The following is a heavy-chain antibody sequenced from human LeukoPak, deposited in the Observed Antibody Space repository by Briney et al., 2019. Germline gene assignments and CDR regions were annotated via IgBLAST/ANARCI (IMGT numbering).Heavy chain of an antibody. D-gene: IGHD3-10*01. V-gene: IGHV4-59*01. Sequence: PSETLSLTCTVSGGSISSYYWIWIRQPPGKGLEWIGYIYYTGSTNYNPSLKSRVTISVDTSKNQFSLKLISVTAADTAVYYCARFGSGSYRQFDYWGQGTLVTVSS. CDR1: GGSISSYY. J-gene: IGHJ4*02. CDR3: ARFGSGSYRQFDY. CDR2: IYYTGST.